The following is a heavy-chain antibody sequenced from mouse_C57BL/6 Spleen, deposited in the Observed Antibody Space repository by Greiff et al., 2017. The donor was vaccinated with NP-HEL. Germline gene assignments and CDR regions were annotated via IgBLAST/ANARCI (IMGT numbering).Heavy chain of an antibody. CDR2: ISDGGSYT. D-gene: IGHD2-5*01. J-gene: IGHJ4*01. CDR1: GFTFSSYA. CDR3: AAYYSNYVYAMDY. V-gene: IGHV5-4*03. Sequence: EVNVVESGGGLVKPGGSLKLSCAASGFTFSSYAMSWVRQTPEKRLEWVATISDGGSYTYYPDNVKGRFTISRDNAKNNLYLQMSHLKSEDTAMYYCAAYYSNYVYAMDYWGQGTSVTVSS.